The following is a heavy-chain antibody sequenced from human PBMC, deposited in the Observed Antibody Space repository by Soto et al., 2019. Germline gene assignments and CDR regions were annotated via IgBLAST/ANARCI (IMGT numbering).Heavy chain of an antibody. J-gene: IGHJ4*02. CDR1: GLSFTNAW. V-gene: IGHV3-15*07. Sequence: EVQLVESGGGLVKPGRSLRLSCAASGLSFTNAWMKWVRQAPGKGLEWVGRIKSNADGGTTDYSAPVKGRFTISRDDSENTLHLQMNSLKTEDIAVYYCSTYSNSAGGYWGQGTLVAVSS. D-gene: IGHD6-6*01. CDR3: STYSNSAGGY. CDR2: IKSNADGGTT.